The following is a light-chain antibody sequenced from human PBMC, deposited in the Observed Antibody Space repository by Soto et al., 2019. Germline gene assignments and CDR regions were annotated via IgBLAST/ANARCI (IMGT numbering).Light chain of an antibody. Sequence: QSLLTQPPSASGTPGQTVTISCSGRSSNIGKNTVSWYQHLPGTVTNILSYSNTQRPLGVPVRISGSKSGSSASLAISGLQSNDEADYYCAVWDDSLYLCGNGTKVTVL. V-gene: IGLV1-44*01. CDR2: SNT. J-gene: IGLJ1*01. CDR1: SSNIGKNT. CDR3: AVWDDSLYL.